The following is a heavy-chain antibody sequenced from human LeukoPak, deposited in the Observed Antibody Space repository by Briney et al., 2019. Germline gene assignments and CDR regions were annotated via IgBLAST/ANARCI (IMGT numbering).Heavy chain of an antibody. CDR2: IYSGGTT. CDR3: ARERSSTSNYYYYYYYMDV. V-gene: IGHV3-66*02. CDR1: GFTVSSNY. Sequence: GGSLRLSCAASGFTVSSNYMTWVRQAPGKGLEWVSVIYSGGTTYSADSVKGRFTISRDNSKNTLYLQMNSLRAEDTAVYYCARERSSTSNYYYYYYYMDVWGKGTTVTVSS. J-gene: IGHJ6*03. D-gene: IGHD2-2*01.